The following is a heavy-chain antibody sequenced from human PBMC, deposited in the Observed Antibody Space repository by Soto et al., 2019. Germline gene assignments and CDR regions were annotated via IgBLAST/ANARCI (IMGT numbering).Heavy chain of an antibody. CDR3: ARDRPLFGEFSPRILDY. CDR2: IKQDGSEK. V-gene: IGHV3-7*01. D-gene: IGHD3-10*01. CDR1: GFTFSSYW. J-gene: IGHJ4*02. Sequence: GGSLRLSCAASGFTFSSYWMSWVRQAPGKGLEWVANIKQDGSEKYYVDSVKGRFTIPRDSAKNSLYLQMNSLRAEDTAVYYCARDRPLFGEFSPRILDYWGQGTLVTVSS.